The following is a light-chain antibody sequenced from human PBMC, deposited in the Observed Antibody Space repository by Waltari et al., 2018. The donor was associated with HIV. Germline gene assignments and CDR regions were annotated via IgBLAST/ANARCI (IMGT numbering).Light chain of an antibody. CDR1: SPNIGSNP. CDR3: AAWDDSLKGHVL. Sequence: QSVLTQPPSASGTPGQRVPFSCSGRSPNIGSNPVDWSQKHPGTAPSLLIYNNNQRPSGVPDRRSGSTTGTSASLAISGLQSEDEADYYCAAWDDSLKGHVLFGGGTKLTVL. V-gene: IGLV1-44*01. J-gene: IGLJ2*01. CDR2: NNN.